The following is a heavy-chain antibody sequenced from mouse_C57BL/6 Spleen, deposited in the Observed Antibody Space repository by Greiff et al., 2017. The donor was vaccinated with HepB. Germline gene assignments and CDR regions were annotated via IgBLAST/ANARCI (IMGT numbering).Heavy chain of an antibody. CDR1: GYTFTSYW. CDR3: ASYYSNPWFAY. V-gene: IGHV1-50*01. CDR2: IDPSDSYT. Sequence: VQLQQPGAELVKPGASVKLSCKASGYTFTSYWMQWVKQRPGQGLEWIGEIDPSDSYTNYNQKFKGKATLTVDTSSSTAYMQLSSLTSEDSAVYYCASYYSNPWFAYWGQGTLVTVSA. J-gene: IGHJ3*01. D-gene: IGHD2-5*01.